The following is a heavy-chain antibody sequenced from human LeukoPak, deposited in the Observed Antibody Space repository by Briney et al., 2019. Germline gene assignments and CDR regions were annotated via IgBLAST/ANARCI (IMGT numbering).Heavy chain of an antibody. J-gene: IGHJ4*02. CDR3: ARGSFLITFGGLIV. Sequence: RGSLRLSCAASGFTFSDYYMSWIRQAPGKGLEWLSYIGSSNTIYSADSVKGRFTISRDNAKNSLYLQMNSLRAEDTAVYYCARGSFLITFGGLIVWGQGTLVTVSS. CDR2: IGSSNTI. D-gene: IGHD3-16*02. V-gene: IGHV3-11*04. CDR1: GFTFSDYY.